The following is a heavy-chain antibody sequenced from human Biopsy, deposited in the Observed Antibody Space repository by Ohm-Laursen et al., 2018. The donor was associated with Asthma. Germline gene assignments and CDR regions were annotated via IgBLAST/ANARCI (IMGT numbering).Heavy chain of an antibody. CDR2: ISYSGST. Sequence: TLSFTCTVSGGSVSSGSHYWSWIRQPPGKGLEWIGYISYSGSTNYNPSLKSRVTISVDTSKNQFSLKLSSVTAADTAVYYCARDFVDSAMDSFDYWGRGTLVTVSS. V-gene: IGHV4-61*01. CDR1: GGSVSSGSHY. J-gene: IGHJ4*02. CDR3: ARDFVDSAMDSFDY. D-gene: IGHD5-18*01.